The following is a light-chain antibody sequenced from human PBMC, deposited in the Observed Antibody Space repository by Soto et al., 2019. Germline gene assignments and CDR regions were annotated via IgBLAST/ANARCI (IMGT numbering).Light chain of an antibody. CDR1: SSNIGAGYD. CDR3: QSYDSSRSGYV. J-gene: IGLJ1*01. Sequence: QSVLTQPPSVSGAPGQRVTISCTGSSSNIGAGYDVHWYQQLPGTAPKLLIYGNSNRPSGVPDRFSGSKSGTSASLAITGLQAEGEADYYCQSYDSSRSGYVFGTGTKLTVL. V-gene: IGLV1-40*01. CDR2: GNS.